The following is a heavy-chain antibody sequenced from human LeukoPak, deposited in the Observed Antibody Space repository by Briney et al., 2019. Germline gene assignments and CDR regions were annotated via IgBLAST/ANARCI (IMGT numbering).Heavy chain of an antibody. D-gene: IGHD3-10*02. J-gene: IGHJ4*02. CDR2: LNSDGTTI. Sequence: GGSLRLSCVASGFTFSGYWMHWVRQAPGMGLVWVSRLNSDGTTINYADSVKGRFAISRDNAKNTVYLQMSGLRDDDTALYFCVRGAGGPRNYVLDYWGQGALVSVSS. CDR3: VRGAGGPRNYVLDY. CDR1: GFTFSGYW. V-gene: IGHV3-74*01.